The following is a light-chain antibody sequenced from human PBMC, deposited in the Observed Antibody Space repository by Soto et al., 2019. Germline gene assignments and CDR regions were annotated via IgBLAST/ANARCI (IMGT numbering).Light chain of an antibody. CDR1: SSDVGGYNY. CDR2: EVS. V-gene: IGLV2-14*01. Sequence: QSALTRPASVSGSPGQSITISCTGTSSDVGGYNYVSWYQQHPGKAPKLMIYEVSNRPSGVSNRFSGSKSGNTASLTISGLQAEDEADYYCSSYTSSSTLVVFGTGTKVTV. CDR3: SSYTSSSTLVV. J-gene: IGLJ1*01.